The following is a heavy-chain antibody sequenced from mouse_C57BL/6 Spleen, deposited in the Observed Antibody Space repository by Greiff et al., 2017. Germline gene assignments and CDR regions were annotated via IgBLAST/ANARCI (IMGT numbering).Heavy chain of an antibody. D-gene: IGHD1-1*01. Sequence: EVKVVESGGGLVKPGGSLKLSCAASGFTFSSYAMSWVRQTPEKRLEWVATISDGGSYTYYPDNVKGRFTISRDNAKNNLYLQMSHLKSEDTAMYYCARAEGGSYWYFDVWGTGTTVTVSS. CDR3: ARAEGGSYWYFDV. J-gene: IGHJ1*03. CDR2: ISDGGSYT. CDR1: GFTFSSYA. V-gene: IGHV5-4*03.